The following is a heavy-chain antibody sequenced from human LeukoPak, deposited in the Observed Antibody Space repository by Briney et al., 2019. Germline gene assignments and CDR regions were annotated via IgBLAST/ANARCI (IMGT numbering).Heavy chain of an antibody. J-gene: IGHJ6*02. CDR3: ARGGTGATKRYYFYGMDV. D-gene: IGHD1-26*01. Sequence: GGSLRLSCAASGFTFNSYEMNWVRQAPGKGLEWVSYISSSGGTIYYADSVKGRFTISRDNAKNSLYLQMNSLRAEDTALYYCARGGTGATKRYYFYGMDVWGQGTTVTVSS. V-gene: IGHV3-48*03. CDR2: ISSSGGTI. CDR1: GFTFNSYE.